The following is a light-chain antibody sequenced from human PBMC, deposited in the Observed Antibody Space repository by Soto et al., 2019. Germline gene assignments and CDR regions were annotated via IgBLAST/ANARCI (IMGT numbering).Light chain of an antibody. Sequence: QSVLNQPAYVSGSPGQSITISCTGTSSDVGGYNYVSWYQQHPGKAPKNIIYEVSRRPSGVPERFSGSKSGNTASLTVAGLQAEDEAHYYCSSYRGSNNFVFGSGTKVTVL. J-gene: IGLJ1*01. CDR2: EVS. V-gene: IGLV2-8*01. CDR3: SSYRGSNNFV. CDR1: SSDVGGYNY.